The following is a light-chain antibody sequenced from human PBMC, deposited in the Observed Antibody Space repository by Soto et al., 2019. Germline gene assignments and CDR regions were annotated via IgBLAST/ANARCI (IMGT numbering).Light chain of an antibody. CDR1: QDISNY. J-gene: IGKJ1*01. Sequence: DIQMTQSPSSLSASVGDRVTITCQASQDISNYLNWYQQKPGKAPNLLIYKASYLASGVPSRFSGGGSGTEFTLTISSLQPDDFATYYCQQYYSFPRTFGQGTKVDIK. CDR3: QQYYSFPRT. V-gene: IGKV1-33*01. CDR2: KAS.